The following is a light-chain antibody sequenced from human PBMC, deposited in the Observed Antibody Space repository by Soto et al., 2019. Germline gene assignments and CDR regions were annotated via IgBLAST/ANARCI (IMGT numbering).Light chain of an antibody. CDR3: QQYHSYWT. J-gene: IGKJ1*01. V-gene: IGKV1-5*01. CDR1: QNIRSR. CDR2: DAS. Sequence: DFQMTQSPSPLSASVGDRVPITCRASQNIRSRLAWFQQKPGKAPNLLIYDASSLESGVPQRFSGSGSGTEFTLTISSLQTDDFSTYYCQQYHSYWTFGQGTKVE.